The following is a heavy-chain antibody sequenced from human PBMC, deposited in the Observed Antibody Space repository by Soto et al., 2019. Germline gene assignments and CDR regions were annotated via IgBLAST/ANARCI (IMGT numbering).Heavy chain of an antibody. CDR2: IIPIFDTA. D-gene: IGHD1-26*01. Sequence: QVEVEQSGAEVKRPGSSVKVSCKASKTTFNNHPMNWVRQAPGQGLEWLGGIIPIFDTANYAQKFQGRVTIIADKSTTTAYMELSNLRSEDTAVCYCARQVGRTLDWYFDLCGRGTLVTVSS. V-gene: IGHV1-69*06. CDR1: KTTFNNHP. J-gene: IGHJ2*01. CDR3: ARQVGRTLDWYFDL.